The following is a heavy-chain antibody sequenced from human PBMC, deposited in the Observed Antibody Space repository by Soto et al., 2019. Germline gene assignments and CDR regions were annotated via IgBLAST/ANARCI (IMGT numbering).Heavy chain of an antibody. D-gene: IGHD6-19*01. Sequence: GESLKISCKGSGYSFTSYWIGWVRQMPGKGLEWMGIIYPGDSDTRYSPSFQGQVTISADKSISTAYLQWSSLKASDTAMYYCASNTGVAVAGYYYYGMDVWGQGTTVTVSS. CDR2: IYPGDSDT. J-gene: IGHJ6*02. CDR3: ASNTGVAVAGYYYYGMDV. V-gene: IGHV5-51*01. CDR1: GYSFTSYW.